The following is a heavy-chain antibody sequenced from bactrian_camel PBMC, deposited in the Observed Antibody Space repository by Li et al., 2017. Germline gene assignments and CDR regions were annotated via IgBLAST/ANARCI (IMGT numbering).Heavy chain of an antibody. CDR3: AEGRGSRGEHCYSLNY. V-gene: IGHV3S1*01. Sequence: HVQLVESGGGSVQAGGSLRLSCVASGYIWSSNCITWFRQAPGKEREGVAAIWPGVGSTYYADSVKGRFTISQDSAKNTVYLQVNNLQPEDTATYYCAEGRGSRGEHCYSLNYWGQGTQVTVS. CDR2: IWPGVGST. D-gene: IGHD6*01. J-gene: IGHJ4*01. CDR1: GYIWSSNC.